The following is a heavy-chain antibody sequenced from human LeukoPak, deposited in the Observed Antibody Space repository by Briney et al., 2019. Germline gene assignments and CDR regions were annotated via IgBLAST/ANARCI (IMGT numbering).Heavy chain of an antibody. Sequence: ASVKVSCKASGYTFTSYGISWVRQAPGQGLEWMGWINPYNVNTNYAQKVQGRVTMTTDTSTSTAYVELRSLRSDDTAVYYCARDIPIGCSSTSCYTAFDYWGQGTLVTVSS. D-gene: IGHD2-2*01. CDR3: ARDIPIGCSSTSCYTAFDY. CDR1: GYTFTSYG. J-gene: IGHJ4*02. V-gene: IGHV1-18*01. CDR2: INPYNVNT.